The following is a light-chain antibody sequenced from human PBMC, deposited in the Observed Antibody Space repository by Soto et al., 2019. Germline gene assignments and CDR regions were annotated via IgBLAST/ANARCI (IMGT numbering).Light chain of an antibody. CDR1: QSVSSNY. CDR3: QQYGSSPFT. CDR2: DAS. J-gene: IGKJ2*01. V-gene: IGKV3D-20*01. Sequence: EIVLTQSPATLSLSPGERATLSCGASQSVSSNYLAWYQQKPGLAPRLLMYDASSRATGIPDRFSGSGSGKHFPLTIRTLEPEDFAVYYCQQYGSSPFTFGQGTKLEIK.